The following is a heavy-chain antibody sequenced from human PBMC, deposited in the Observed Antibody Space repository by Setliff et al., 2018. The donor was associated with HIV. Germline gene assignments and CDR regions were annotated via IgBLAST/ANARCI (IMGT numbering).Heavy chain of an antibody. V-gene: IGHV3-15*01. CDR1: GFIFTNAW. CDR3: TTYSSVYYHSDC. CDR2: IKSKSDGGAV. J-gene: IGHJ4*02. D-gene: IGHD3-22*01. Sequence: GSLRLSCETSGFIFTNAWMSWVRQSPRKGLEWLARIKSKSDGGAVHYAAPVKGRFTISRDDSQDTLYLEMNSLTNEDTAMYYCTTYSSVYYHSDCWGQGTLVTVSS.